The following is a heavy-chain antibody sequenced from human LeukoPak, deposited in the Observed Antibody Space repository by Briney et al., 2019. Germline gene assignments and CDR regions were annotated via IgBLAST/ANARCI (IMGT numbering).Heavy chain of an antibody. CDR2: IIPIFGTA. Sequence: ASVKVSCKASGGTFSSYAISWVRPAPGQGLEWMGGIIPIFGTANYAQKFQGRVTITADESTSTAYMELSSLRSEDTAVYYCACSSGWAYYFDYWGQGTLVTVSS. V-gene: IGHV1-69*13. J-gene: IGHJ4*02. CDR1: GGTFSSYA. CDR3: ACSSGWAYYFDY. D-gene: IGHD6-19*01.